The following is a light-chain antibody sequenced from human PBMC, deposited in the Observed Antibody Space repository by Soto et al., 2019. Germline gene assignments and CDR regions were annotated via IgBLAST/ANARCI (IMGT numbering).Light chain of an antibody. CDR1: SSDVGGYNY. V-gene: IGLV2-8*01. CDR2: EVS. CDR3: SSYGGSNIVV. J-gene: IGLJ2*01. Sequence: QSALTQPPSASGSPGQSVTISCTGTSSDVGGYNYVSWYQQHPGKAPKLMIYEVSKRPSGVPDRFSGSKSGNTASLTVSGLQDEDEADYYCSSYGGSNIVVFGGGTQLTVL.